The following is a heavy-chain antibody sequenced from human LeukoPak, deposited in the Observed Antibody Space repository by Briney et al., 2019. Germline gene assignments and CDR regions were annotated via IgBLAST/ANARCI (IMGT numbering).Heavy chain of an antibody. D-gene: IGHD3-22*01. CDR1: GFTFSSYA. CDR2: ISYDGSNK. J-gene: IGHJ4*02. CDR3: ARGKYDSSGYPLLGFDY. V-gene: IGHV3-30*04. Sequence: PGGSLRLSCAASGFTFSSYAMHWVRQAPGKGLEWVAVISYDGSNKYYADSVKGRFTISRDNAKKSLYLQMNSLRAEDTAVYYCARGKYDSSGYPLLGFDYWGQGTLVTVSS.